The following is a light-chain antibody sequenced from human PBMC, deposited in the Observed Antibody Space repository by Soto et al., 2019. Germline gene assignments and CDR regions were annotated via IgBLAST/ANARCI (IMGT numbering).Light chain of an antibody. Sequence: EIVLTQSPGTLSLSPGERATLSCRASQSVSSSYLAWYQQKPGQAPRLLIYGASSRATGIPDRFSGSGSGTEFPPNIKRTEAEDFAIEYLQQYCCLSLTFGQGNKGGI. J-gene: IGKJ1*01. V-gene: IGKV3-20*01. CDR1: QSVSSSY. CDR3: QQYCCLSLT. CDR2: GAS.